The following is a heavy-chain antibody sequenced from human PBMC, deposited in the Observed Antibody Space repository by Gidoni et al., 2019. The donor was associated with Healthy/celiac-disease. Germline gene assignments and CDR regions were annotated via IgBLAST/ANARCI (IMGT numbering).Heavy chain of an antibody. D-gene: IGHD3-10*01. Sequence: EVQLLESGGGLVQPGGSLRLSCAASGFTFSSYAMSWVRQAPGKGLEWVSAISGSGGSTYYADSGKGRFTISRDNSKNTLYLQMNSLRAEDTAVYYCAKAGGGYYAQGDAFDIWGQGTMVTVSS. J-gene: IGHJ3*02. V-gene: IGHV3-23*01. CDR1: GFTFSSYA. CDR3: AKAGGGYYAQGDAFDI. CDR2: ISGSGGST.